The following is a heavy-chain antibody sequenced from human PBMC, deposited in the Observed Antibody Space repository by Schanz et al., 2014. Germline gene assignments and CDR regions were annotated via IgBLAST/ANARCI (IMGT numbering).Heavy chain of an antibody. D-gene: IGHD3-16*01. Sequence: QVRLQESGPGLVRPSETLSLTCTVSGDSITHFYWSWIRLLPGKGLEWIGYISYSGSTSFNPSLKSRLTMSVDTSKNQFSLRLSSVTAADTAVYYCARHGGIPYYPMDVWGQGTTVTVSS. CDR1: GDSITHFY. CDR3: ARHGGIPYYPMDV. J-gene: IGHJ6*02. CDR2: ISYSGST. V-gene: IGHV4-59*06.